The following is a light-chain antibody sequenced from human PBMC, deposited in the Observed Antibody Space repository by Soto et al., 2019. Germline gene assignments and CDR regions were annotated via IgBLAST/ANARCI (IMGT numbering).Light chain of an antibody. CDR1: QSISNTY. J-gene: IGKJ1*01. CDR2: GAS. CDR3: QQFDGSPRT. V-gene: IGKV3-20*01. Sequence: IVLTQSPGTLSLSPGERATLSCGASQSISNTYLAWYQQKPGQAPRLLIYGASSRATGIPDRFSGSGSGTDFTLTISRLEPEDFAVYYCQQFDGSPRTFGQGTKVDIK.